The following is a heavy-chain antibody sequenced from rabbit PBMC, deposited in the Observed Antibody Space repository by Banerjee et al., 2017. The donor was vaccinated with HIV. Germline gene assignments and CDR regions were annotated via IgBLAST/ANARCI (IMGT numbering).Heavy chain of an antibody. CDR3: ARDSSGWSGYFNL. CDR1: GFSFNSRYY. V-gene: IGHV1S40*01. CDR2: IYNGGSGT. J-gene: IGHJ4*01. D-gene: IGHD4-1*01. Sequence: QSLEECGGDLVKPGGSLTLTCTASGFSFNSRYYMCWLRQAPGKGLEWIGCIYNGGSGTWYASWAKGRFTISKASSTTVTLQMTSLTAADTATYFCARDSSGWSGYFNLWGPGTLVTVS.